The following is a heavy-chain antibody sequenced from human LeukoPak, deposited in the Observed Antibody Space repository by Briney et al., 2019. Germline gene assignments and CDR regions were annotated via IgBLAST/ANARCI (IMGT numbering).Heavy chain of an antibody. V-gene: IGHV1-69*05. D-gene: IGHD3-10*01. Sequence: SVKVSCKAPGGTFSSYAISWVRQAPGQGFEWMGGIIPIFGTANYAQKFQGRVTITTDESTSTAYMELSSLRSEDTAVYYCAREWYYGSGNYYYYYYMDVWGKGTTVTVSS. J-gene: IGHJ6*03. CDR2: IIPIFGTA. CDR1: GGTFSSYA. CDR3: AREWYYGSGNYYYYYYMDV.